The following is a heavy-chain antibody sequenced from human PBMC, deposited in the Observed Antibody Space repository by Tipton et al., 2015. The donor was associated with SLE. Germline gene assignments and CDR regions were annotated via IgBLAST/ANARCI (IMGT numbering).Heavy chain of an antibody. CDR1: GFTFNRYW. V-gene: IGHV3-74*01. Sequence: SLRLSCAASGFTFNRYWMHWVRQAPGKGLMWVSRIDSDGNITNYADTVKGRFTISRDNAKDTLYLQMNSLRAEDTAVYYCARIHYYGSGSRDYWGQGTLVTVSS. CDR2: IDSDGNIT. D-gene: IGHD3-10*01. CDR3: ARIHYYGSGSRDY. J-gene: IGHJ4*02.